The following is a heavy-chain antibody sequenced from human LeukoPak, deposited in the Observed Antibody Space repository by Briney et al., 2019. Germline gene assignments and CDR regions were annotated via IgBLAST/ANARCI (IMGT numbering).Heavy chain of an antibody. J-gene: IGHJ4*02. V-gene: IGHV3-7*01. CDR3: ATSRTFDY. Sequence: PGGSLRLSCAASGFTFNSYRMNWVRQAPGKGLEWVANIKQDGSEKYYVDSVKGRFTISRDNAENSLYLQMNSLRAEDTAVYYCATSRTFDYWGQGTLVTVSS. CDR1: GFTFNSYR. CDR2: IKQDGSEK. D-gene: IGHD1-7*01.